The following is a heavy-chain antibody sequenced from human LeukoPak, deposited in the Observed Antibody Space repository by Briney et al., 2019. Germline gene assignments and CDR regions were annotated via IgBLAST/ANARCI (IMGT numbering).Heavy chain of an antibody. V-gene: IGHV1-2*06. J-gene: IGHJ4*02. CDR3: ARSPYGVQPFDY. CDR1: GYTFTGYY. Sequence: GASVKVSCKASGYTFTGYYMHWVRQAPGQGLEWVGRINPNSGGTNYAQKFQGRVTMTRDTSISTAYMELSRLRSDDTAVYYCARSPYGVQPFDYWGQGTLVTVSS. D-gene: IGHD4-17*01. CDR2: INPNSGGT.